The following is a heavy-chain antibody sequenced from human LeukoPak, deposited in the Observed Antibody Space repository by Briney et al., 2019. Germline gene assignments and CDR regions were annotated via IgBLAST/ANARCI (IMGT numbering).Heavy chain of an antibody. Sequence: RGSLRLSCAASGFTFSSYEMNWVRQAPGKGLEWLSYISSSGTTIKYADSVKGRFTISRDNAKNSLYLQVNSLRAEDTAVYYCARIMITVTTSDYWGQGTLVTVS. J-gene: IGHJ4*02. CDR3: ARIMITVTTSDY. CDR1: GFTFSSYE. D-gene: IGHD4-17*01. V-gene: IGHV3-48*03. CDR2: ISSSGTTI.